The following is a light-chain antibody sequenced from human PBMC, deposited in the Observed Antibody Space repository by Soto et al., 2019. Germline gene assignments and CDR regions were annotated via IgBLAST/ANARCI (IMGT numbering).Light chain of an antibody. CDR2: KAS. Sequence: DIQMTQSPSTLSASVGDRVTINCRASQSVGSWLAWYQQKPGKAPKYVIYKASIVESGVPSRFSGSGSGTDFTLTISSLHPDDFATYYCQQYYAYPWTFGQGTKLDFK. V-gene: IGKV1-5*03. CDR1: QSVGSW. J-gene: IGKJ2*02. CDR3: QQYYAYPWT.